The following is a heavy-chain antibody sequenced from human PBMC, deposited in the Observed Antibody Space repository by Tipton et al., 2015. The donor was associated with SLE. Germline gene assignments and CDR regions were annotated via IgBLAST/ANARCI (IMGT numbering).Heavy chain of an antibody. Sequence: TLSLTCTVSGVSINSYYWSWIRQPPGKGLEWIGCIYNSGNTRHNPSLKSRVTISVDTSNNQFSLKLSSVTAADTAIYYCARDDFSVSTRSNDGFDIWGQGTMVTVSS. V-gene: IGHV4-59*01. D-gene: IGHD1-1*01. CDR1: GVSINSYY. J-gene: IGHJ3*02. CDR2: IYNSGNT. CDR3: ARDDFSVSTRSNDGFDI.